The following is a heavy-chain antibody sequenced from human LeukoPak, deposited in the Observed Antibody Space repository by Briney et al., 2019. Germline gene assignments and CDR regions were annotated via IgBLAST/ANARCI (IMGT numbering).Heavy chain of an antibody. CDR1: GGSIRSSDYY. CDR2: IHYSGST. J-gene: IGHJ3*02. D-gene: IGHD5-18*01. Sequence: SETLSLTCTVSGGSIRSSDYYWAWIRQPPGRGLEWIGTIHYSGSTFYKPPLKSRVTISVDTSKNQFSLKLSSVTAADTAVYYCARVGYSYGSPDAFDIWGQGTMVTVSS. V-gene: IGHV4-39*07. CDR3: ARVGYSYGSPDAFDI.